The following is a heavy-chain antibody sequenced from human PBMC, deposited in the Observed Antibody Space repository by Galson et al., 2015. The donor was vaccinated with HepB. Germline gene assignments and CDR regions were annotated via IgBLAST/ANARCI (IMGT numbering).Heavy chain of an antibody. J-gene: IGHJ4*02. D-gene: IGHD1-26*01. CDR3: TRIALSGSYWYFDY. CDR2: ISTTSDNK. CDR1: GFTFSSYT. Sequence: SLRLSCAASGFTFSSYTMNWVRHAPGKGLEWISYISTTSDNKLSADSVKGRFIISRDNAKNLLYLQMNSLRAEDTAVYYCTRIALSGSYWYFDYCGQGSLVTVSS. V-gene: IGHV3-48*01.